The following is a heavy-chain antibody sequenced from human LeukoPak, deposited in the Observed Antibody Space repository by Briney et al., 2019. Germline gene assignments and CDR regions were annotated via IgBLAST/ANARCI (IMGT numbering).Heavy chain of an antibody. J-gene: IGHJ4*02. CDR3: ARDHLDYYDSSGYPGY. V-gene: IGHV1-18*01. D-gene: IGHD3-22*01. CDR1: GYTFTSYG. CDR2: ISAYNGNT. Sequence: GASVKVSCKASGYTFTSYGISWVRQAPGQGLEWMGWISAYNGNTNYAQKLQGRVTMTTDTSTSTAYMELRRLRSDDTAVYYCARDHLDYYDSSGYPGYWGQGTLVTVSS.